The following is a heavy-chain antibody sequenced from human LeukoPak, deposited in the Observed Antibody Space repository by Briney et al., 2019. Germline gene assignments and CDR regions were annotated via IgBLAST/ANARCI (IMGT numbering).Heavy chain of an antibody. Sequence: SETLSLTCTVSGVSIGSYYWSWMRQSPGKGLAWIGYIYYSGSTNYNPSLKSRVTMSVDTSKNQISLKLSSVTAADTAVYFCAGGREDHYDTTGARWFDPWGQGTLVTVSS. CDR1: GVSIGSYY. CDR2: IYYSGST. J-gene: IGHJ5*02. V-gene: IGHV4-59*01. D-gene: IGHD3-16*01. CDR3: AGGREDHYDTTGARWFDP.